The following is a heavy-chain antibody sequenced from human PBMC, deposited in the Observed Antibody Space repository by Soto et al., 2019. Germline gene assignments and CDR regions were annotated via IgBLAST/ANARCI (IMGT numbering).Heavy chain of an antibody. CDR3: ARRICTNISCYVPEGNWLDP. D-gene: IGHD2-2*01. Sequence: SETLSLTCTVSGGSISSGGYYWSWIRQHPGQGLGWIGYIYYRGSTYYNPSLKSRVSISLNTSKNQFSLKLTSVTAADTAVYYCARRICTNISCYVPEGNWLDPWGQGTLVTVSS. CDR1: GGSISSGGYY. V-gene: IGHV4-31*03. J-gene: IGHJ5*02. CDR2: IYYRGST.